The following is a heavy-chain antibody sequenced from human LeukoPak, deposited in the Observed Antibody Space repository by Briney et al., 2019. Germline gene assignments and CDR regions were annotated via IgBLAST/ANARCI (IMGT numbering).Heavy chain of an antibody. D-gene: IGHD3-22*01. Sequence: ASAKVSCKASGYTFTSYGISWVRQAPGQGLEWMGWISAYNGNTNYAQKLQGRVTMTTDTSTSTAYMELRSLRSDDTAVYYCARAYYYDSSGYYYGFWGQGTLVTVSS. V-gene: IGHV1-18*01. CDR3: ARAYYYDSSGYYYGF. J-gene: IGHJ4*02. CDR2: ISAYNGNT. CDR1: GYTFTSYG.